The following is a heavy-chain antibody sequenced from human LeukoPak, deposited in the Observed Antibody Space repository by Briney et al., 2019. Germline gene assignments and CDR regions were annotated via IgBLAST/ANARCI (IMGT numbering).Heavy chain of an antibody. V-gene: IGHV4-59*08. Sequence: SESLSLTCAVSRGSISSYYWSWIRQPPGKGLEWVGYIYYTGSTNNNPSLKSRVTISMDTSKNQLSLKLSSVTAADTAVYYCARSGSGWNFDYWGQGTLVTVSS. CDR2: IYYTGST. CDR3: ARSGSGWNFDY. J-gene: IGHJ4*02. CDR1: RGSISSYY. D-gene: IGHD6-19*01.